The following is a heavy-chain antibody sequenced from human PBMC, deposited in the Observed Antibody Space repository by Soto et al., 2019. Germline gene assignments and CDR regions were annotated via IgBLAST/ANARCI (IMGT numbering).Heavy chain of an antibody. D-gene: IGHD2-15*01. CDR1: GGSSSGYY. CDR3: ARGNVVVVAATGYYGMDV. CDR2: INHSGST. V-gene: IGHV4-34*01. Sequence: SETLSLTCAVYGGSSSGYYWSWIRQPPGKGLEWIGEINHSGSTNYNPSLKSRVTISVDTSKNQFSLKLSSVTAADTALYYCARGNVVVVAATGYYGMDVWGQGTTVTVSS. J-gene: IGHJ6*02.